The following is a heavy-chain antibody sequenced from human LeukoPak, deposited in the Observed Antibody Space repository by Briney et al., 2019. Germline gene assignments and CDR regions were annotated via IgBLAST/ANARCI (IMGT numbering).Heavy chain of an antibody. CDR2: ICNSGGT. CDR3: AKTGRPNNSGWYRWFDP. V-gene: IGHV4-4*09. J-gene: IGHJ5*02. D-gene: IGHD6-19*01. Sequence: SDTLSLTCTVSGDSISTYYWSWIWQPPGKGLEWIGCICNSGGTNYNPSLKSRVTISVDTSKNQFSLNLSSVTAADTAVYYCAKTGRPNNSGWYRWFDPWGQGTLVTVSS. CDR1: GDSISTYY.